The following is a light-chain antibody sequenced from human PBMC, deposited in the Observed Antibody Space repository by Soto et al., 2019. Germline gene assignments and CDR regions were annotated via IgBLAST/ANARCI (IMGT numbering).Light chain of an antibody. CDR2: AAS. CDR1: QIIGSW. CDR3: QQANSFPFT. Sequence: DIQMTQSPSSVSASIGDRVTITCRASQIIGSWLAWYQQKPGIAPTLLIYAASSLQSGVPSRFRGSGSGSEFTLTIPSLQAEDSATYDCQQANSFPFTFGPGTKVDIK. J-gene: IGKJ3*01. V-gene: IGKV1-12*02.